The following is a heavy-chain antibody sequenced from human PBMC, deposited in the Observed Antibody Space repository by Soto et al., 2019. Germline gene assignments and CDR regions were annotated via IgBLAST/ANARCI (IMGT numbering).Heavy chain of an antibody. Sequence: QVQLVQSGAEVKKPGSSVKVSCKASGGTFNSSGISWVRQAPGQGLEWMGGIIPIVGTADYAQKFQDRITITADEATSTPEMELSSRRAEDTAMYYCARDRYSAAAPGLTLGFFDLWGRGTLVTVSS. CDR3: ARDRYSAAAPGLTLGFFDL. V-gene: IGHV1-69*01. CDR2: IIPIVGTA. J-gene: IGHJ2*01. D-gene: IGHD6-13*01. CDR1: GGTFNSSG.